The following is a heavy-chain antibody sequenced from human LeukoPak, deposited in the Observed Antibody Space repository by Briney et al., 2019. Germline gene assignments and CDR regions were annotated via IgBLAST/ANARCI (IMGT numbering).Heavy chain of an antibody. V-gene: IGHV3-73*01. CDR1: GFTSSGSA. CDR3: TRRGPYCSSTSCYSYYYYMDV. CDR2: IRSKANSYAT. J-gene: IGHJ6*03. Sequence: GSLRLSCAASGFTSSGSAMHWVRQASGKGLEWVGRIRSKANSYATAYAASVKGRFTISRDDSKNTAYLQMNSLKTEDTAVYYCTRRGPYCSSTSCYSYYYYMDVWGKGTTVTVSS. D-gene: IGHD2-2*01.